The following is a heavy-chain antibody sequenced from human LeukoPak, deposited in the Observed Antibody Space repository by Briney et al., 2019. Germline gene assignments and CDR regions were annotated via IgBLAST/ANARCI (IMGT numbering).Heavy chain of an antibody. Sequence: GGSLRLSCAASGSTFSNYNMNWVRQAPGKGLEWVSYISSGSITIYYADSVKGRFTVSRDNAKNSLYLQMNSLRDEDTAVYYCARDVHFDYWGQGTLVTVSS. CDR3: ARDVHFDY. V-gene: IGHV3-48*02. CDR2: ISSGSITI. J-gene: IGHJ4*02. CDR1: GSTFSNYN.